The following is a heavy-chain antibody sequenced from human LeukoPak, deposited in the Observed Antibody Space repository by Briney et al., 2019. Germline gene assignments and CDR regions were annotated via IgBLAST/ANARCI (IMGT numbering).Heavy chain of an antibody. V-gene: IGHV3-30*01. CDR2: ISYDGSNK. J-gene: IGHJ4*02. CDR3: ARARDCTNGVCYPPSGY. Sequence: GGSLRLSCAASGFTFSSYAMHWVRQAPGKGLEWVAVISYDGSNKYYADSVKGRFTISRDNSKNTLYLQMNSLGAEDTAVYYCARARDCTNGVCYPPSGYWGQGTLVTVSS. CDR1: GFTFSSYA. D-gene: IGHD2-8*01.